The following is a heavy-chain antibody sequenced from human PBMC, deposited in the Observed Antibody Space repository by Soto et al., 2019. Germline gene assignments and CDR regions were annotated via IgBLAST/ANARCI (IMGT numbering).Heavy chain of an antibody. D-gene: IGHD6-13*01. J-gene: IGHJ5*02. CDR2: TNPGSGKT. V-gene: IGHV1-8*02. CDR3: ARMASAGTLNWFDP. CDR1: GYTFINFD. Sequence: ASVKVSCKASGYTFINFDISWVRQAAGQGLEWLGWTNPGSGKTGYASKFQGRVAMTRDASTGTSHLGLSSLTSDDTAVYYCARMASAGTLNWFDPWGQGTLVTVS.